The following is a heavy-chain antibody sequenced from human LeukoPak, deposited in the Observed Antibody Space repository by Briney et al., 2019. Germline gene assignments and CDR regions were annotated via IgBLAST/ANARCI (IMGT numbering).Heavy chain of an antibody. CDR1: GFTFSSYS. Sequence: RGSLRLSCAASGFTFSSYSMNWVRQAPGKGLEWVSYISSSSSNIYYADSVKGRFTISRDNAKNSLYLQMSSLRAEDTAVYYCARTPPNYYDSDGYYSHYDYWGQGTLVTVSS. J-gene: IGHJ4*02. CDR2: ISSSSSNI. CDR3: ARTPPNYYDSDGYYSHYDY. V-gene: IGHV3-48*04. D-gene: IGHD3-22*01.